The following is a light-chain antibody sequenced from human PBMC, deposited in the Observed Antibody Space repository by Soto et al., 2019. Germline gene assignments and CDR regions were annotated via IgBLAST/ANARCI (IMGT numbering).Light chain of an antibody. CDR3: CSYAGSYTHVV. Sequence: QSALTQPRSVSGSPGQSVTISCTGTSSDVGGYNYVSWYQQHPGKAPKLMIYDVSKRPSGVLDRFSGSKSGNTASLTISGLQAEDEADYYRCSYAGSYTHVVFGGGTKLTVL. J-gene: IGLJ2*01. V-gene: IGLV2-11*01. CDR2: DVS. CDR1: SSDVGGYNY.